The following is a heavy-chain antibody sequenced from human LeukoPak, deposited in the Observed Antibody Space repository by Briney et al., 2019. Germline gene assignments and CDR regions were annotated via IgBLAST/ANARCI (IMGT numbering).Heavy chain of an antibody. V-gene: IGHV4-39*01. D-gene: IGHD6-13*01. CDR2: ISYTGST. Sequence: SETLSLTCTVSGGSISSSSSYWGWIREPPGKGLEWIGSISYTGSTYYNPSLKSRVTISVDTSKNQFSLKLSSVTAADTAVYYCARVLAAAAHLDYWGQGTLVTASS. CDR3: ARVLAAAAHLDY. J-gene: IGHJ4*02. CDR1: GGSISSSSSY.